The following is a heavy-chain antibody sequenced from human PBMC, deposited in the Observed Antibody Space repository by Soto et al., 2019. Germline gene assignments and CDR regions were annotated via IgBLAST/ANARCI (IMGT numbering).Heavy chain of an antibody. Sequence: QVHLVQSGAEVKKPGASVKVSCKGSGYTFTSYGITWVRQAPGQGLEWMGWISAHNGNTDYAQRLQGRVTVTRDTXXXXXXXXXXXXRSDXTXXXYCARGRYGDYWGQGALVTVSS. CDR3: ARGRYGDY. CDR2: ISAHNGNT. V-gene: IGHV1-18*01. D-gene: IGHD1-26*01. CDR1: GYTFTSYG. J-gene: IGHJ4*02.